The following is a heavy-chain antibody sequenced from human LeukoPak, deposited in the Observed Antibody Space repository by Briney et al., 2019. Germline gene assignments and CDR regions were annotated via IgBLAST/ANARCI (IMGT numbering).Heavy chain of an antibody. CDR3: ARDGGFSTDWYHYFDY. V-gene: IGHV4-59*01. CDR1: GGSFSGYY. D-gene: IGHD6-13*01. CDR2: IHYRGST. Sequence: PSETLSLTCAVYGGSFSGYYWSWIRQPPAKGLEWIGYIHYRGSTNYNPSLNSRVTISVDTSKNQFSLKLSSVTAADTAVYYCARDGGFSTDWYHYFDYWGQGTLVTVSS. J-gene: IGHJ4*02.